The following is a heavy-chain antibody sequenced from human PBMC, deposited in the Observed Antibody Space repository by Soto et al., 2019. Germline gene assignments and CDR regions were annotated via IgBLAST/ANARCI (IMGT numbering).Heavy chain of an antibody. V-gene: IGHV4-31*02. CDR2: IYQSGST. J-gene: IGHJ4*02. Sequence: WTWLRQPPGKGLEWIGYIYQSGSTYHNPSLKSRVTISLDTSKNQFSLKLSSVTAADTAVYYCARGYTSYFDYWGQGSLVTVSS. D-gene: IGHD1-1*01. CDR3: ARGYTSYFDY.